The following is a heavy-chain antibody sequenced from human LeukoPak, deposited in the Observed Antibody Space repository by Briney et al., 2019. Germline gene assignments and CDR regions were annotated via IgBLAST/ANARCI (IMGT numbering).Heavy chain of an antibody. V-gene: IGHV3-48*02. CDR2: ISSSSSTI. Sequence: GGSLRLSCAASGFTFSSYSMNWVRQAPGKGLEWVSYISSSSSTIYYADSVKGRFTISRDNAKNSLYLQMNSLRDEDTAVYYCARDGEYYYDSSGDAFDIWGQGTMVTVSS. J-gene: IGHJ3*02. D-gene: IGHD3-22*01. CDR1: GFTFSSYS. CDR3: ARDGEYYYDSSGDAFDI.